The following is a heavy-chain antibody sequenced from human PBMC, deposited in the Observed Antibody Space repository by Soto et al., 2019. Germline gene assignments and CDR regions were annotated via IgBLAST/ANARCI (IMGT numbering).Heavy chain of an antibody. D-gene: IGHD2-15*01. Sequence: EVQLVESGGGLVKPGGSLRLSCAASGFTFSSYSMNWVRQAPGKGLEWVSSISSSSSYIYYAYSVKGRFTISRDNAKNSLYLQMNSLSAEDTAVYYCARGGCSGGSCYASDYWGQGTLVPVSS. CDR3: ARGGCSGGSCYASDY. CDR2: ISSSSSYI. J-gene: IGHJ4*02. CDR1: GFTFSSYS. V-gene: IGHV3-21*01.